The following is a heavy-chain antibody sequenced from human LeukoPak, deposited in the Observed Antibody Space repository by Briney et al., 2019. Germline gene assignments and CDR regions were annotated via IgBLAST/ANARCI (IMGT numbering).Heavy chain of an antibody. CDR1: GYTFTRYD. CDR3: ARGAYYDLWSGSTQHAFDI. Sequence: GASVKVSCKASGYTFTRYDINWARQATGQGLEWMGWMNPGSGNTGYAQKFQGRVTMTRDTSIRTAYMEVSSLRSEDTAVYYCARGAYYDLWSGSTQHAFDIWGQGTMVTVSS. V-gene: IGHV1-8*01. D-gene: IGHD3-3*01. CDR2: MNPGSGNT. J-gene: IGHJ3*02.